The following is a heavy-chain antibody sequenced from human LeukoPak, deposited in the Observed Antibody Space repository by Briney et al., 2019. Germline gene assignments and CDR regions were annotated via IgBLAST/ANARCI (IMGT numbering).Heavy chain of an antibody. CDR3: ARDADGYED. Sequence: GGSLRLSCAASGFSFSNYWMHWVRQPPGKGLEWVANIKQDGSEKYYVDSVKGRLTISRDNAKNSLYLQMNSLRAEDTAMYYCARDADGYEDWGQGTLVIVSS. CDR2: IKQDGSEK. D-gene: IGHD5-24*01. CDR1: GFSFSNYW. V-gene: IGHV3-7*01. J-gene: IGHJ4*02.